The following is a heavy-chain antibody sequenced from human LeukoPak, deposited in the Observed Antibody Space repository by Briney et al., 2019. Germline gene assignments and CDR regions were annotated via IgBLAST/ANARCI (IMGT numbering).Heavy chain of an antibody. CDR1: GYTLTSNA. Sequence: ASVKVSYKASGYTLTSNAMHWVRQAPGQRLEWMGWINAGNGNRKYSQKFQGRVTISRDTSASTVYMDLSSLRPEDTAVYYCARNMVRGVYDAFDIWGQGTMVTVSS. CDR2: INAGNGNR. J-gene: IGHJ3*02. D-gene: IGHD3-10*01. CDR3: ARNMVRGVYDAFDI. V-gene: IGHV1-3*01.